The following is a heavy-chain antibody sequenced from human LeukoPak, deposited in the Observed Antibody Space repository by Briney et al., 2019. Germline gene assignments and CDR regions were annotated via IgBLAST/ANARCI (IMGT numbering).Heavy chain of an antibody. Sequence: PGGSLRLSCAASGFTFSSYWMSWVRQPPGKGLEWIGYIYYSGSTYYNPSLKSRVTISVDTSKNQFSLKLSSVTAADTAVYYCARDSGDGYNSQYFQHWGQGTLVTVSS. D-gene: IGHD5-24*01. CDR2: IYYSGST. V-gene: IGHV4-59*06. J-gene: IGHJ1*01. CDR1: GFTFSSYW. CDR3: ARDSGDGYNSQYFQH.